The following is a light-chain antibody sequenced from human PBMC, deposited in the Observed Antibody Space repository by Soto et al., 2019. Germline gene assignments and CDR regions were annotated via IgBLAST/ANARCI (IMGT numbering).Light chain of an antibody. Sequence: QSVLTQPASVSGSPGQSIAISCTGTFSDVGGYDYVSWYQQHPDKAPKLMIYEVTKRPSGVSNRFSGSKSGNTASLTISGLQPEDEADYYCSSHTSGSTRVFGRGTKLT. CDR2: EVT. V-gene: IGLV2-14*01. CDR3: SSHTSGSTRV. CDR1: FSDVGGYDY. J-gene: IGLJ1*01.